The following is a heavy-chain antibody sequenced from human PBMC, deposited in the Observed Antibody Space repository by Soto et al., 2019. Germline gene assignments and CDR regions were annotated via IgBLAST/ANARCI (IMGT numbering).Heavy chain of an antibody. D-gene: IGHD4-17*01. Sequence: QVQLVQSGAEVKKPGASVEVSCKASGYTFTTYYIHWVRHAPGQGLEWTGVINPGGVSTKYAQKFQDRVTMTRDTSTRTVYMDLSSLRSEDTAVYFCARGGNGDNVGYWYFDLWGRGTRVTVSP. J-gene: IGHJ2*01. CDR3: ARGGNGDNVGYWYFDL. CDR1: GYTFTTYY. V-gene: IGHV1-46*01. CDR2: INPGGVST.